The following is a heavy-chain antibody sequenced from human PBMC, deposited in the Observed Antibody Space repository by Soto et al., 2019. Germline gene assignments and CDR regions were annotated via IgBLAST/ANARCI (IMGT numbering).Heavy chain of an antibody. J-gene: IGHJ4*02. Sequence: GGSLRLSCAASGFTFSSYGMHWVRQAPGKGLEWVAVISYDGSNKYYADSVKGRFTISRDNSKNTLYLQMNSLRAEDTAVYYCAKESTTVTTPFLVDYWGQGTLVTVSS. CDR1: GFTFSSYG. CDR2: ISYDGSNK. CDR3: AKESTTVTTPFLVDY. V-gene: IGHV3-30*18. D-gene: IGHD4-17*01.